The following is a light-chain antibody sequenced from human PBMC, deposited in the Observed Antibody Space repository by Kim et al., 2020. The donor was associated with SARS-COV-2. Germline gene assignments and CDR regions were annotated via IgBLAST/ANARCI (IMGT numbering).Light chain of an antibody. V-gene: IGKV4-1*01. CDR3: QQYYSTPLT. CDR1: QGVLYSSNNKNY. Sequence: ATLNCKSSQGVLYSSNNKNYLAWYQQKPGQPPKLLIYWASTRESGVPDRFSGSGSGTDFTLTISSLQAEDVAVYYCQQYYSTPLTFGGGTKVDIK. J-gene: IGKJ4*01. CDR2: WAS.